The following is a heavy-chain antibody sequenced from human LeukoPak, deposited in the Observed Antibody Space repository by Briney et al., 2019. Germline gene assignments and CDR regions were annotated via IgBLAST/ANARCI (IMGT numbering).Heavy chain of an antibody. CDR2: ISSNGGST. Sequence: SGGSLRLSCSASGFTFSSYAMHWVRQAPGKGLEYLSAISSNGGSTYYADSVKGRFTISRDNSKNTLYLQMSSLRAEDTAVYYCVKSPPRQPNYYYYGMDVWGQGTTVTVSS. CDR1: GFTFSSYA. V-gene: IGHV3-64D*06. CDR3: VKSPPRQPNYYYYGMDV. J-gene: IGHJ6*02. D-gene: IGHD6-13*01.